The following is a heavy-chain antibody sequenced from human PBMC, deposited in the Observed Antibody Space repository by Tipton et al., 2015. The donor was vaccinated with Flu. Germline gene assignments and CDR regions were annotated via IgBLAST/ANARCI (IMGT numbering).Heavy chain of an antibody. Sequence: SLRLSCAASGFTFDDYAMHWVRQAPGKGLEWVATITWNSINTGYADSVQGRFTISRDNAKQSLDLQMDSLRVEGTAFYYCAKDRLNTATFDYYYYSAMDVWGQGTKVTVSS. D-gene: IGHD4-17*01. CDR1: GFTFDDYA. J-gene: IGHJ6*02. CDR2: ITWNSINT. V-gene: IGHV3-9*01. CDR3: AKDRLNTATFDYYYYSAMDV.